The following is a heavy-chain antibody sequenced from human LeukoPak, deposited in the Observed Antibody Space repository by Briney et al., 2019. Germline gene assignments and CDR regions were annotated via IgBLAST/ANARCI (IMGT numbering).Heavy chain of an antibody. CDR1: GGSISSYY. D-gene: IGHD3-22*01. Sequence: SETLPLTCTVSGGSISSYYWSWIRQPAGKGLEWIGRIYTSGSTNYNPSLKSRVTMSVDTSKNQFSLKLSSVTAADTAVYYCARGADSSGEDYFDYWGQGTLVTVSS. CDR3: ARGADSSGEDYFDY. CDR2: IYTSGST. V-gene: IGHV4-4*07. J-gene: IGHJ4*02.